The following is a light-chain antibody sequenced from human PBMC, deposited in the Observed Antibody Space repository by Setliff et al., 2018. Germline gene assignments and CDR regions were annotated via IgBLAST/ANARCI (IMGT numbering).Light chain of an antibody. J-gene: IGLJ1*01. CDR2: NNN. Sequence: QSALTQPPSASGTPGQRVTISCSGSSSNIGTNTVNWYQPLPGTAPKLLIYNNNQRPSGVPDRFSGSKSGTSASLAISRLQSEDEADYYCAAWDDSLNGDVFGTGTKVTVL. V-gene: IGLV1-44*01. CDR1: SSNIGTNT. CDR3: AAWDDSLNGDV.